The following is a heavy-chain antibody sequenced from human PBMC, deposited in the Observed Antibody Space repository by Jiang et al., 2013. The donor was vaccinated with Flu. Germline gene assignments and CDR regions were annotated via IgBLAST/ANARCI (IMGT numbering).Heavy chain of an antibody. V-gene: IGHV4-39*01. CDR1: GDSVRSTSHY. CDR2: VYYNGGT. Sequence: GSGLVKPSETLSLTCSVIGDSVRSTSHYWGWIRQPPGKGLEWIGSVYYNGGTYFNPSLESRVTLSVDTSKNQLSLRLTSVTAADTAVYYCARPRGIPPTITLQAFDVWGQGALVTVSS. CDR3: ARPRGIPPTITLQAFDV. D-gene: IGHD5-24*01. J-gene: IGHJ3*01.